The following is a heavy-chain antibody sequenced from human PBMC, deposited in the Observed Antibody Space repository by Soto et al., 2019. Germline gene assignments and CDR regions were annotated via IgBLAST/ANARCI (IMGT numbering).Heavy chain of an antibody. Sequence: GGSLRLSCAASGFTFSSYGMHWVRQAPGKGLEWVAVISYDGSNKYYADSVKGRFTISRDNSKNTLYLQMNSLRAEDTAVYYCAKDLSNVWSSGYGDYRPNYYYYYYGMDVWGQGTTVTVSS. CDR2: ISYDGSNK. J-gene: IGHJ6*02. CDR1: GFTFSSYG. D-gene: IGHD4-17*01. CDR3: AKDLSNVWSSGYGDYRPNYYYYYYGMDV. V-gene: IGHV3-30*18.